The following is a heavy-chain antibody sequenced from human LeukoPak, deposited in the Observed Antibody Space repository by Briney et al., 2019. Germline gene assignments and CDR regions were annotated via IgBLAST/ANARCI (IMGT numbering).Heavy chain of an antibody. CDR2: IYNSGST. D-gene: IGHD4-17*01. J-gene: IGHJ4*02. CDR3: ARGIASSGDYGY. Sequence: PSDTLPLTCTVAGGSLSGSYWGWIRQPPGKGLYWIAYIYNSGSTNYNPSLKSRVIISLDTSKNPFSLKLSSLTAADTAIHYCARGIASSGDYGYSGPGILVTVSS. V-gene: IGHV4-59*01. CDR1: GGSLSGSY.